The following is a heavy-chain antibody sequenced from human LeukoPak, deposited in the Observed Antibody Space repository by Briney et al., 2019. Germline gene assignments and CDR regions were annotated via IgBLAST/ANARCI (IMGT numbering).Heavy chain of an antibody. D-gene: IGHD3-9*01. CDR1: GYTFTSYD. CDR3: ARVGYDILTGYPYYFDY. J-gene: IGHJ4*02. V-gene: IGHV1-8*02. CDR2: MNPNSGNT. Sequence: GASVKVSCKASGYTFTSYDINWVRQATGQGLERMGWMNPNSGNTGYAQKFQGRVTMTRNTSISTAYMELSSLRSEDTAVYYCARVGYDILTGYPYYFDYWGQGTLVTVSS.